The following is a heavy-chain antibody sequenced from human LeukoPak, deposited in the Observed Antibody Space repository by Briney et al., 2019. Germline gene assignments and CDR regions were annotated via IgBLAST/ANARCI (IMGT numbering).Heavy chain of an antibody. D-gene: IGHD3-3*01. CDR2: MYYSGST. J-gene: IGHJ6*02. CDR3: ARVGRSNYDFWTFHYYGMDV. Sequence: SETLSLTCTVSGDSISSYYWNWIRQPPGKGLEWIGYMYYSGSTSYNPSLKSRVTISVDTSKNQFSLKLSSVTAADTAVYYCARVGRSNYDFWTFHYYGMDVWGQGTTVTVSS. V-gene: IGHV4-59*12. CDR1: GDSISSYY.